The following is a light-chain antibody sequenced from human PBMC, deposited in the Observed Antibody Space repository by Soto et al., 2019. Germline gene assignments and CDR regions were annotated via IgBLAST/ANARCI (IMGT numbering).Light chain of an antibody. CDR1: QDINSY. V-gene: IGKV1D-16*01. Sequence: DVQMTQSPSSLSASVGDRVTITCRASQDINSYLAWYQQKPGNAPKSLIYAASSLQTGVPSRFSGSESGTDFTLPISNLQPEDSATYYCQQYNIYPLTFGGGTKAEIK. CDR2: AAS. J-gene: IGKJ4*01. CDR3: QQYNIYPLT.